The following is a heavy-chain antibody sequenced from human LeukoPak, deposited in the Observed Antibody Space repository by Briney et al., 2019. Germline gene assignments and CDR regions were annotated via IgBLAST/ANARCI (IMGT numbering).Heavy chain of an antibody. CDR2: ISSSSSYI. CDR3: ASSYYYDSSGKYYYFDY. Sequence: GSLRLSCAASGFTFNRYTMNWVRQAPGKGLEWVSSISSSSSYIYYADSVKGRFTISRDNAKNSLYLQLNSLRAEDTAVYYCASSYYYDSSGKYYYFDYWGQGTLVTVSS. V-gene: IGHV3-21*01. D-gene: IGHD3-22*01. J-gene: IGHJ4*02. CDR1: GFTFNRYT.